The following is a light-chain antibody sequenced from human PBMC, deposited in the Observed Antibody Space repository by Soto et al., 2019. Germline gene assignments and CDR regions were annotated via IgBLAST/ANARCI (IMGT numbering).Light chain of an antibody. CDR1: QSVSSR. J-gene: IGKJ1*01. V-gene: IGKV3-15*01. CDR3: QQYNNWPRT. Sequence: EIVLTQSPGTLSLSPGERATLSCRASQSVSSRLAWYQQRPGQAPRLLISGASTRATGIPARFSGSGSGTEFTLTISSLQSEDFAVYYCQQYNNWPRTFGQGTKVDIK. CDR2: GAS.